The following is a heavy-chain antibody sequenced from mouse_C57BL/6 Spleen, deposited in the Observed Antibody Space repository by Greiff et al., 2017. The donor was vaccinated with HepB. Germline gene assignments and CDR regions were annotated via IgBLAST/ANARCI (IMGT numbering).Heavy chain of an antibody. D-gene: IGHD2-4*01. V-gene: IGHV5-17*01. CDR2: ISSGSSTI. Sequence: DVQLVESGGGLVKPGGSLKLSCAASGFTFSDYGMHWVRQAPEKGLEWVAYISSGSSTIYYADTVKGRFTISRDTAKNTLFLQMTSLRSEDTAMYYCARDDYSWFADWGQGTLVTVSA. CDR1: GFTFSDYG. CDR3: ARDDYSWFAD. J-gene: IGHJ3*01.